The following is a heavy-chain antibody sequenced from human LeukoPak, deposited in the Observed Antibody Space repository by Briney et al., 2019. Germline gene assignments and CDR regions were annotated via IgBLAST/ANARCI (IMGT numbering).Heavy chain of an antibody. D-gene: IGHD2-2*01. CDR2: IHDTGST. J-gene: IGHJ4*02. CDR1: GGSLSSHD. V-gene: IGHV4-59*11. Sequence: SETLSLTCSVSGGSLSSHDWSWIRQPPGKGLELIGHIHDTGSTFYPPSLRGRVTLSLDTSHTQFSLKLTSMTAADTAVCYCARFSSGCSTSSCYLTYWGQGTLVTVSS. CDR3: ARFSSGCSTSSCYLTY.